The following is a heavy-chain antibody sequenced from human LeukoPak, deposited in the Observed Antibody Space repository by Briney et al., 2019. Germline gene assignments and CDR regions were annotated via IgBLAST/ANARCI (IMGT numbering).Heavy chain of an antibody. D-gene: IGHD5-12*01. CDR2: IGKGSDT. J-gene: IGHJ4*02. Sequence: GGSLRLSRAASGFTFTTYDMHWVRQAPGKGLEWVSSIGKGSDTYYPASVKGRFTVSREDAKNSLYLQMNSLRAEDTAVYYCARARSGYEGDYFDYWGQGTLVTVSS. CDR3: ARARSGYEGDYFDY. CDR1: GFTFTTYD. V-gene: IGHV3-13*04.